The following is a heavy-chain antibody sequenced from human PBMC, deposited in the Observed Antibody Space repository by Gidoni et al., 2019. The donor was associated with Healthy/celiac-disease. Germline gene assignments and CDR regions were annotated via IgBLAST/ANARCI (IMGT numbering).Heavy chain of an antibody. CDR2: INHSGST. Sequence: QVQLQQWGAGLLKPSETLSLICAVYGGSISGYYWSWIRQPPGKGLEWIGEINHSGSTHYNPSLKSRVTISVDTSKNHFSLKLSSVTAADTAVYYCARSPGGRYYYYYGMDVWGQGTTVTVSS. V-gene: IGHV4-34*01. CDR3: ARSPGGRYYYYYGMDV. CDR1: GGSISGYY. J-gene: IGHJ6*02. D-gene: IGHD1-26*01.